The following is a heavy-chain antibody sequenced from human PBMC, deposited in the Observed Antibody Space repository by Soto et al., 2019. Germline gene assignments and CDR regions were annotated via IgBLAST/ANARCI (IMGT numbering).Heavy chain of an antibody. J-gene: IGHJ4*02. CDR2: IVSGSNSI. CDR1: GFTFGSYS. CDR3: ARSLPARLYFDS. V-gene: IGHV3-48*01. Sequence: GVSLRLSCEASGFTFGSYSMNWVRQTPGKGLEWVAYIVSGSNSIYYADSVKGRFTISRDNAKNSLYLQMNSLGAEDTAVYYCARSLPARLYFDSWGQGTLVTVSS. D-gene: IGHD6-6*01.